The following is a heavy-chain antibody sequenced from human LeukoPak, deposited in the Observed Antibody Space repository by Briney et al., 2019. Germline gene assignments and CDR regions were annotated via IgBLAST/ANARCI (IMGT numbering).Heavy chain of an antibody. CDR1: GGSISSSSYY. CDR2: IYYSGST. V-gene: IGHV4-39*07. Sequence: ETLSLTCTVSGGSISSSSYYWGWIRQPPGKGLEWIGSIYYSGSTYYNPSLKSRVTISVDTSKNQFSLKLSSVTAADTAVYYCARDLYDSSGFTFDYWGQGTLVTVSS. J-gene: IGHJ4*02. CDR3: ARDLYDSSGFTFDY. D-gene: IGHD3-22*01.